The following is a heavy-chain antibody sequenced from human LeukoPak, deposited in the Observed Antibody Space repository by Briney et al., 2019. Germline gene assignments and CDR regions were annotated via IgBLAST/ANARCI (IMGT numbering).Heavy chain of an antibody. V-gene: IGHV4-4*07. Sequence: SETLSLTCTVSGGSISSYYWSWIRQPAGKGLEWIGRSYTSGSTNYNPSLKSRVTMSVDTSKNQFSLKLSSVTAADTAVYYCARDRSYDSSGYYPRYYYYYMDVWGKGTTVTVSS. CDR1: GGSISSYY. CDR3: ARDRSYDSSGYYPRYYYYYMDV. CDR2: SYTSGST. J-gene: IGHJ6*03. D-gene: IGHD3-22*01.